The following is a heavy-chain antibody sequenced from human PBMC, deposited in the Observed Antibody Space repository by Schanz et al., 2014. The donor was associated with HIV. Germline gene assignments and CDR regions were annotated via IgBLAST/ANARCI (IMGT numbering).Heavy chain of an antibody. CDR1: GFTFRNYA. D-gene: IGHD1-1*01. CDR2: IWYDENNR. Sequence: QVQLVESGGGVVQPGRSLRLSCAASGFTFRNYAMHWVRQAPGKGLEWVAVIWYDENNRHYADSVKGRFIISRDNAKNSLYLQMSSLRAEDTAVYYCARVATSGFCDDYWGQGTLVTVSS. V-gene: IGHV3-33*01. CDR3: ARVATSGFCDDY. J-gene: IGHJ4*02.